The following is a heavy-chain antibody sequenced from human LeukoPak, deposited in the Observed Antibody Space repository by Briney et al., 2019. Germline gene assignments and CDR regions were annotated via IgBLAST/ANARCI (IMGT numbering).Heavy chain of an antibody. V-gene: IGHV3-21*01. Sequence: GGSLRLSCAASGFTFSTYSMNWVRQAPGKGLEWVSAISSDSYYIYYTDSVKGRFTISRDNAKNSLYLQMNSLRAEDTAIYYCARDVSRISDSWGQGTLVTVSS. CDR3: ARDVSRISDS. CDR2: ISSDSYYI. D-gene: IGHD1-26*01. J-gene: IGHJ4*02. CDR1: GFTFSTYS.